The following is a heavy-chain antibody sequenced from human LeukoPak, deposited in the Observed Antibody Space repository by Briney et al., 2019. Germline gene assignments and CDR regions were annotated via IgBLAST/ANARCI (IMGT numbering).Heavy chain of an antibody. J-gene: IGHJ4*02. V-gene: IGHV4-59*01. CDR2: IYYSGNT. CDR1: GDSISTYY. CDR3: ARVGGGYGTAIDY. Sequence: SETLSLTCTVSGDSISTYYWSWIRQPPGKGLEWIGYIYYSGNTNYNPSLKSQVTISLDTSKNQFSLNLNSVTAADTAVYYCARVGGGYGTAIDYWGQGTLVTVSS. D-gene: IGHD5-12*01.